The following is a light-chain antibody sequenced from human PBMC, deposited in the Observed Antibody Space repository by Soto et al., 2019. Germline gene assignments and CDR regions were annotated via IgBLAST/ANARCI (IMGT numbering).Light chain of an antibody. J-gene: IGLJ1*01. CDR1: SSNIETNS. CDR3: QSYDSTLSARYV. Sequence: QSVLTQPPSASGTPGQRVSISCSGGSSNIETNSVNWYLQLPGTAPKLIIVGGTIRPSGVPDRFSASTSGTSASLAITGLQAEDEGDYYCQSYDSTLSARYVFGTGTKLTVL. CDR2: GGT. V-gene: IGLV1-40*01.